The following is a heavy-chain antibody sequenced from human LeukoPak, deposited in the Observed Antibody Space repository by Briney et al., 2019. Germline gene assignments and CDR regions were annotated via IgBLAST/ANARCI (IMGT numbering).Heavy chain of an antibody. CDR1: GFTVSSNY. CDR3: AGDYYDSSGPLRDY. Sequence: GGSLRLSCAASGFTVSSNYMSWVRQAPGKGLEWASVIYSGGSTYYADSVKGRFTISRDNSKSTLYLQMNSLRAEDTAVYYCAGDYYDSSGPLRDYWGQGTLVTVSS. CDR2: IYSGGST. J-gene: IGHJ4*02. V-gene: IGHV3-66*01. D-gene: IGHD3-22*01.